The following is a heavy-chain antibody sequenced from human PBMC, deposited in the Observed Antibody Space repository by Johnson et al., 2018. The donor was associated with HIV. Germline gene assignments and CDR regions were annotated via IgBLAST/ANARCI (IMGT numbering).Heavy chain of an antibody. D-gene: IGHD3-16*01. Sequence: VQLVESGGDLVQPGGSLRLSCAASGFTFNSFWLSCVRQAPGKGLEWVSGINWNGGRTGYADSVKGRFTISRDNAKNTLYLQMNSLRAEDTAVYYCAKGVRGLAFDIWGQGTMVTVSS. V-gene: IGHV3-20*04. CDR3: AKGVRGLAFDI. CDR1: GFTFNSFW. CDR2: INWNGGRT. J-gene: IGHJ3*02.